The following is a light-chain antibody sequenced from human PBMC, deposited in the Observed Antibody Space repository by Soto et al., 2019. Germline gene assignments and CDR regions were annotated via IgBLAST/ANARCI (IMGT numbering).Light chain of an antibody. Sequence: EIVLTQSPGTLSLSPGDRATLYCRASQSVSSSNLAWYQQKRGQSPRLLIYGASNRATGIPARFSGSGSGTDFTLTISSLEPEDSAVYYCQQRNNWPEALTFGGGTKVDIK. V-gene: IGKV3D-20*02. J-gene: IGKJ4*01. CDR1: QSVSSSN. CDR3: QQRNNWPEALT. CDR2: GAS.